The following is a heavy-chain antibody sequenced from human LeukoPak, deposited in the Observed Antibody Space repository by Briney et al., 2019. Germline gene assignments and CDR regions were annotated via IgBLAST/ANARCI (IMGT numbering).Heavy chain of an antibody. D-gene: IGHD3-3*01. Sequence: SETLSLTCAVYGGSFSGYYWSWIRQPPGKGLEWIGEINHSGSTNYNPSLKSRVTISVDTSKNQFSLKLSSVTAADTAVYYCARARYVLRFLEWWDYWGQGTWSPSPQ. CDR3: ARARYVLRFLEWWDY. J-gene: IGHJ4*02. CDR2: INHSGST. V-gene: IGHV4-34*01. CDR1: GGSFSGYY.